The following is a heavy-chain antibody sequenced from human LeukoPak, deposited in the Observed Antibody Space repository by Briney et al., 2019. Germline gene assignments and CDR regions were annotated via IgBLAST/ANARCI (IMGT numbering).Heavy chain of an antibody. CDR3: AKISVRYYDSSSYHDY. D-gene: IGHD3-22*01. CDR1: GFTFSSYG. V-gene: IGHV3-30*18. J-gene: IGHJ4*02. Sequence: GGSLRLSCAASGFTFSSYGMHWVRQAPGKGLEWVAVISYDGSNKYYADSVRGRFTISRDNSKNTLYLQMNSLRAEDTAVYYCAKISVRYYDSSSYHDYWGQGTLVTVSS. CDR2: ISYDGSNK.